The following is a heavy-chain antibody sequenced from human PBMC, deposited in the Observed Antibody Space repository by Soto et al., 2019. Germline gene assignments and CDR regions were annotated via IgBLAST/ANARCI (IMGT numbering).Heavy chain of an antibody. CDR1: GFTFSSYA. CDR3: VKDRYIDH. Sequence: GGSLRLSCSVSGFTFSSYAMHWVRQAPGKGLEYASSISSDGRSTYYADSVKGRFTISRDNSKNTLYLQMNGLRADDTAMYYCVKDRYIDHWGQGTQVTVSS. CDR2: ISSDGRST. J-gene: IGHJ4*02. V-gene: IGHV3-64D*06.